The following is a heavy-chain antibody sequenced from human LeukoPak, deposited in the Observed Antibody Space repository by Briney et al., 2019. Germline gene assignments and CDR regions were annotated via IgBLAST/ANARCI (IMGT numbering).Heavy chain of an antibody. CDR2: IYYSGST. J-gene: IGHJ4*02. Sequence: SETLSLTCTVSGGSIRSSYYYWGWIRQSPGKGLEWIGYIYYSGSTNYNPSLKSRVTISVDTSKNQFSLKLSSVTAADTAVYYCARHIRGSGYYSHFDYWGQGTLVTVSS. D-gene: IGHD3-22*01. V-gene: IGHV4-61*05. CDR3: ARHIRGSGYYSHFDY. CDR1: GGSIRSSYYY.